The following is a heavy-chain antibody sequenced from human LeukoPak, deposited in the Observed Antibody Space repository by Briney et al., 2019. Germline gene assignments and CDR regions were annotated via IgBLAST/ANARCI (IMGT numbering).Heavy chain of an antibody. J-gene: IGHJ3*02. CDR2: IIPIFGTA. V-gene: IGHV1-69*05. D-gene: IGHD3-22*01. Sequence: SVKVSCKASGGTFSSYAISWVRQAPGQGLEWMGGIIPIFGTANYAQKFQGRVTITTDGSTSTAYMELSSLRSEDTAVYYCARGLDYYDSHHIWGQGTMVTVSS. CDR3: ARGLDYYDSHHI. CDR1: GGTFSSYA.